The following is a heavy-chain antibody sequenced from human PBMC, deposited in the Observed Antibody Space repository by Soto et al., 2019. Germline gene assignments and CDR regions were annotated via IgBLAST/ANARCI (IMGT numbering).Heavy chain of an antibody. Sequence: GESLKISCKGSGYTFATYWIGWVRQMPGKGLEWMGITYPPDSDTKYSPSFQGQVTISADKSISTAYLQWSSLTDSDTAVYYCARHRLYSSSWTTFDYWGQGTLVTVSS. J-gene: IGHJ4*02. CDR2: TYPPDSDT. CDR3: ARHRLYSSSWTTFDY. CDR1: GYTFATYW. V-gene: IGHV5-51*01. D-gene: IGHD6-13*01.